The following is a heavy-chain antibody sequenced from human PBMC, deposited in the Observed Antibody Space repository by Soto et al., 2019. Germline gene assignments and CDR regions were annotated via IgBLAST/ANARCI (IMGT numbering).Heavy chain of an antibody. CDR1: GFTFSSYS. CDR2: ISSSSSYI. Sequence: EVQLVESGGGLVKPGGSLRLSCAASGFTFSSYSMNWVRQAPGKGLEWVSSISSSSSYIYYADSVKGRFTISRDNAKNSLYLQMNSLRAEDTAVYYCARLGYCSGGSCYSDSEPFGYWGQGTLVTVSS. D-gene: IGHD2-15*01. J-gene: IGHJ4*02. V-gene: IGHV3-21*01. CDR3: ARLGYCSGGSCYSDSEPFGY.